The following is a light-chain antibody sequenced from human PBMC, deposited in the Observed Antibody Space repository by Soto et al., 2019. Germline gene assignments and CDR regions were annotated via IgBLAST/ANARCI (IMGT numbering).Light chain of an antibody. CDR1: QSVSSY. CDR2: GAS. V-gene: IGKV3-20*01. CDR3: QQYGSSPRT. J-gene: IGKJ1*01. Sequence: EIVLTQSPGTLSLSPGERATLSCRASQSVSSYLAWYQQKPGQAPRLLIYGASSRATGIPDRFSGSGSGTDLTLTISRLEPEDFAVYYCQQYGSSPRTFGQGTKVEIK.